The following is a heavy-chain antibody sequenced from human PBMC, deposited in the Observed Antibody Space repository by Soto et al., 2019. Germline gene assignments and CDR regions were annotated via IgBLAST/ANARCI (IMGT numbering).Heavy chain of an antibody. J-gene: IGHJ4*02. V-gene: IGHV3-23*01. CDR2: IRNSGGFT. Sequence: VQLLESGGGLVQPGGSLRLSCAASGFTFNNYAMNWVRKAPGKGLDWVSAIRNSGGFTYYADSVKCRFTISRDNSKNTLYLHMNSLRAEDTALYYCANDYFETKGPYFFDYWGQGTLVTVYS. CDR3: ANDYFETKGPYFFDY. D-gene: IGHD1-26*01. CDR1: GFTFNNYA.